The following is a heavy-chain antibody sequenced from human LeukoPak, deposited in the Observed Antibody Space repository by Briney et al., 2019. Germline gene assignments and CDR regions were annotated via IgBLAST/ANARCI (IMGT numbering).Heavy chain of an antibody. J-gene: IGHJ4*02. D-gene: IGHD5-24*01. CDR2: ISSSSSTI. V-gene: IGHV3-48*02. Sequence: GGSLRPSCAASGFTFSSYSMNWVRQAPGKGLEWVSYISSSSSTIYYADSVKGRFTISRDNAKNSLYLQMNSLRDEDTAVYYCARDRPQKAPDGYNPRPLDYWGQGTLVTVSS. CDR3: ARDRPQKAPDGYNPRPLDY. CDR1: GFTFSSYS.